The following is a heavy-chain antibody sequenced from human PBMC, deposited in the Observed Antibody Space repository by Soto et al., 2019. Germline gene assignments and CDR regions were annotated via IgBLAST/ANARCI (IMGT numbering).Heavy chain of an antibody. V-gene: IGHV3-21*01. D-gene: IGHD6-13*01. CDR1: GFTFSSYS. CDR3: ARDPVIAAANWFDP. Sequence: GGSLRLSGAASGFTFSSYSMNWVRQAPGKGLEWVSSISSSSSYIYYADSVKGRFTISRDNAKNSLYLQMNSLRAEDTAVSYCARDPVIAAANWFDPWGQGTLVTVSS. CDR2: ISSSSSYI. J-gene: IGHJ5*02.